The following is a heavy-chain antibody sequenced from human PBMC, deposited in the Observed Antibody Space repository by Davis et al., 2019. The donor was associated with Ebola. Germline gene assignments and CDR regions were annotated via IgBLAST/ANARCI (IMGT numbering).Heavy chain of an antibody. V-gene: IGHV4-30-4*07. D-gene: IGHD4-17*01. CDR3: ARDDYGDYNFDY. J-gene: IGHJ4*02. CDR2: IFYSGNT. Sequence: SETLSLTCAVSGAPISSGGYSWSWIRQPPGKGLEWIGYIFYSGNTYYSPSLQSRVSISIDKSKNQLSLEMTSVTAADTALYYCARDDYGDYNFDYWSQGTLVTVSA. CDR1: GAPISSGGYS.